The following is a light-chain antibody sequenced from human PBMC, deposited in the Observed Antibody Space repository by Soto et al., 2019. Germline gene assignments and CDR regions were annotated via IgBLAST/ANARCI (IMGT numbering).Light chain of an antibody. Sequence: SYVLTQPPSVSVAPGKTARITCGGNNIGGKSVHWYQQRPGQAPVLVIYYDSDRPSGIPERFSGSNSGNTATLTISRVEARDEADYHCQVWDSSSDHPVFGGGTQLTVL. CDR2: YDS. CDR3: QVWDSSSDHPV. J-gene: IGLJ2*01. CDR1: NIGGKS. V-gene: IGLV3-21*04.